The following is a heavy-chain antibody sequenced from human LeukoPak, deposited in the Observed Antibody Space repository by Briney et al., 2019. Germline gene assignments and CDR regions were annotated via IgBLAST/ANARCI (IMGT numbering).Heavy chain of an antibody. CDR2: IRSKAYGGTT. CDR3: TRVAITEQWLVPYYFDY. CDR1: GFTFGDYA. V-gene: IGHV3-49*03. D-gene: IGHD6-19*01. J-gene: IGHJ4*02. Sequence: GGSLRLSCTASGFTFGDYAVSWFRQAPGKGLEWVGFIRSKAYGGTTEYAASVKGRFTISRDDSKSIAYLQMNSLKTEDTAVYYCTRVAITEQWLVPYYFDYWGQGTLVTVSS.